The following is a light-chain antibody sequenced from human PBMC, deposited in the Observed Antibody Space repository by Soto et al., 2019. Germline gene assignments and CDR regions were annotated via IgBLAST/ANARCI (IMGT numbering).Light chain of an antibody. Sequence: DIQMTQSPSFVSASVGDRVTITCRASQVISSWLAWYQHKPGRAPKLLIHAASRLESGGPSRFSCSGSVTDFTLTISSLKPEDFSTYYCQQTTSFPLTFGGGTQVEIK. CDR1: QVISSW. V-gene: IGKV1-12*01. J-gene: IGKJ4*01. CDR3: QQTTSFPLT. CDR2: AAS.